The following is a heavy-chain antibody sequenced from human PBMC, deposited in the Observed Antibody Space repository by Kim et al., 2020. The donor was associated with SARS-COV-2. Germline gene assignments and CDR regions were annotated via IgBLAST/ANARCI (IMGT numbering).Heavy chain of an antibody. V-gene: IGHV3-15*01. J-gene: IGHJ4*02. D-gene: IGHD3-22*01. CDR3: TTDRHYYDSSAHDY. Sequence: AAPLKGRFNISRNYSKNTLYLQMNSLKTEDTAVYYCTTDRHYYDSSAHDYWGQGTLVTVSS.